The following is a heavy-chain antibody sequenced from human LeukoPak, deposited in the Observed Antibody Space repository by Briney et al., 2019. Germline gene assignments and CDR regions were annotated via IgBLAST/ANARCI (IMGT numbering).Heavy chain of an antibody. Sequence: PGGSLRLSCAASGFTFSSYGMHWVRQAPGKGLEWMAVISYDGSNKYYADSVKGRFTISRDNSKNTLYLQMNSLRAEDTAVYYCAKDPGGSSGYPDAFDIWGQGTMVTVSS. D-gene: IGHD3-22*01. J-gene: IGHJ3*02. V-gene: IGHV3-30*18. CDR3: AKDPGGSSGYPDAFDI. CDR2: ISYDGSNK. CDR1: GFTFSSYG.